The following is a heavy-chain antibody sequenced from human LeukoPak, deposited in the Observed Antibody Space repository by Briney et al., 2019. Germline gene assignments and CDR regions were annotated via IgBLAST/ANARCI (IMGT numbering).Heavy chain of an antibody. CDR2: IGSSDGDM. J-gene: IGHJ6*02. V-gene: IGHV3-21*01. CDR1: GFTVSSYT. D-gene: IGHD3-16*01. Sequence: PGGSLRLPCTASGFTVSSYTMNWVRQAPGKGLEWVSSIGSSDGDMSYADSLKGRFTISRDNAKNSLYLQMSRLRAEDTALYYCARVALFYDYVCGSPGNILRHLQGMDVWGQGNTVTVSS. CDR3: ARVALFYDYVCGSPGNILRHLQGMDV.